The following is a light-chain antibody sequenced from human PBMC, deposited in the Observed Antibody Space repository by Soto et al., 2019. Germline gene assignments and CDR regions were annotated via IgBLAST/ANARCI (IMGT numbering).Light chain of an antibody. Sequence: VHRAQTPATLSPSAGNSVTVACRASQSVSSWVAWYKEKPARGPKLLVYDASTWQSGVQSRFIGSGCATEFTPTITSMQPHDFATYHCQHYNTYSPGTFGQGTKVDIK. CDR3: QHYNTYSPGT. J-gene: IGKJ1*01. CDR2: DAS. CDR1: QSVSSW. V-gene: IGKV1-5*01.